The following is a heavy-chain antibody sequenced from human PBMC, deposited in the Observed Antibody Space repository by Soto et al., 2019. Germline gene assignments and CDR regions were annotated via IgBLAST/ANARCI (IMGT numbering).Heavy chain of an antibody. V-gene: IGHV4-39*01. CDR2: IYYSGTT. CDR1: SGSISSSGYY. CDR3: ARPAPLRGTVAGSVNWFDP. Sequence: QPQLQESGPGLVKPSETLSLTCTVSSGSISSSGYYWGWIRQPPGKGLEWIGSIYYSGTTYYNPSLKSRVTISVDTSKNQFSLKLSSVTAADTAVYYFARPAPLRGTVAGSVNWFDPWGQGTLVTVSS. D-gene: IGHD6-19*01. J-gene: IGHJ5*02.